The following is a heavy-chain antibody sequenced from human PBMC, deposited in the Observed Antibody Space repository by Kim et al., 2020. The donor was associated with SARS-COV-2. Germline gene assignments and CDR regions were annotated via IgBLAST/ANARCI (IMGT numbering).Heavy chain of an antibody. CDR1: GYTFTSYG. J-gene: IGHJ4*02. CDR2: ISAYNGNT. CDR3: ARGRYDILTGYSGLGY. Sequence: ASVQVSCKASGYTFTSYGISWVRQAPGQGLEWMGWISAYNGNTNYAQKLQGRVTMTTDTSTSTAYMELRSLRSDDTAVYYCARGRYDILTGYSGLGYWGQGTLVTVSS. D-gene: IGHD3-9*01. V-gene: IGHV1-18*04.